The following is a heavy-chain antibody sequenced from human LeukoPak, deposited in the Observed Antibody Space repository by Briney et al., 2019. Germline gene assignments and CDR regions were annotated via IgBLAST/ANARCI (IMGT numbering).Heavy chain of an antibody. CDR2: IYYSGST. Sequence: SETLSLTCTVSGGSISSSSYYWGWIRQPPGKGLEWIGSIYYSGSTYYNPSLKSRVTIPVDTSKNQFSLKLSSVTAADTAVYYCASQLYDSSGYLDYWGQGTLVTVSS. CDR3: ASQLYDSSGYLDY. V-gene: IGHV4-39*01. J-gene: IGHJ4*02. CDR1: GGSISSSSYY. D-gene: IGHD3-22*01.